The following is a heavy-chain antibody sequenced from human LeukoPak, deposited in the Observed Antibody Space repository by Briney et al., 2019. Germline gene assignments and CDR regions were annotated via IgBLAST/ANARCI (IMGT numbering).Heavy chain of an antibody. CDR1: GFTSNSNS. Sequence: GGSLRLSCAASGFTSNSNSMHCVRQAPGKGLEWVSSISGSGTYIYYADSVKGRFTISRDNAKNSLYLQMNSLRAEDTAVYYCARDGLPYYYAMDVWGQGTTVTVSS. CDR2: ISGSGTYI. J-gene: IGHJ6*02. CDR3: ARDGLPYYYAMDV. V-gene: IGHV3-21*04.